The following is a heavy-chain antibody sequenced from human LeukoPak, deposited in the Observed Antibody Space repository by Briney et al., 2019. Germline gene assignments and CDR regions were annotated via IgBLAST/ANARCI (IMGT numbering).Heavy chain of an antibody. D-gene: IGHD1-26*01. CDR3: ARDPTQTIVGATGGESDAFDI. CDR2: ISSNGGST. V-gene: IGHV3-64*01. CDR1: GFTFSSYA. Sequence: GGSLRLSCAASGFTFSSYAMHWVRQAPGKGLEYVSAISSNGGSTYYANSVKGRFTISRDNSKNTLYLQMGSLRAEDMAVYYCARDPTQTIVGATGGESDAFDIWGQGTMVTVSS. J-gene: IGHJ3*02.